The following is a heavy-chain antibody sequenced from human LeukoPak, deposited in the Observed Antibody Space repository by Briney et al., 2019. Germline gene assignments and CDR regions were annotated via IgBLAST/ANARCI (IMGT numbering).Heavy chain of an antibody. Sequence: GGSLRLSCAASGFTVSSNYMSWVRQAPGKGLEWVSVIYSGGSTYYADSVKGRFTISRDNSKNTLYLQMNSLRAEDTAVYYCASPIRILEHSYYGMDVWGQGTTVTVSS. CDR1: GFTVSSNY. CDR3: ASPIRILEHSYYGMDV. D-gene: IGHD3-3*01. CDR2: IYSGGST. J-gene: IGHJ6*02. V-gene: IGHV3-53*01.